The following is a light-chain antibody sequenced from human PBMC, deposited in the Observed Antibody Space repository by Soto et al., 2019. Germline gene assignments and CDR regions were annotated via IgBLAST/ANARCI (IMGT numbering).Light chain of an antibody. CDR1: NIGSKG. CDR2: SDT. Sequence: SYELTQPPSVSVAPGKTASISCGGNNIGSKGVHWYQQKPGQAPVLVIYSDTDLPPVIPERFSGSNSANLATLTISRVQGGDEGGYLRQVGGSGYGHVGFGGGTKLTVL. CDR3: QVGGSGYGHVG. V-gene: IGLV3-21*04. J-gene: IGLJ2*01.